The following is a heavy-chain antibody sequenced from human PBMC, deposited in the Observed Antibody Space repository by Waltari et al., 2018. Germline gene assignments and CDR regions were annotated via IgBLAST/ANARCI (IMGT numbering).Heavy chain of an antibody. CDR2: IYHSGSP. CDR3: ARLSGDTLFDY. V-gene: IGHV4-38-2*01. J-gene: IGHJ4*02. CDR1: GYSISSGYY. Sequence: QVQLQESGPGLVKPSETLSLTCAVSGYSISSGYYWGWIRQPPGKGLEWIGSIYHSGSPYYNPSLKSRVTISVDTSKNQFSLKLSSVTAADTAVYYCARLSGDTLFDYWGQGTLVTVSS.